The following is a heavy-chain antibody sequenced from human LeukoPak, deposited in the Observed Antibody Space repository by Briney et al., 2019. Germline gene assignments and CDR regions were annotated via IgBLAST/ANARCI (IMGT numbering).Heavy chain of an antibody. CDR2: IYHSGST. J-gene: IGHJ4*02. Sequence: SQTLSLTCAVSGGSISSGDYSWSWIRQPPGKGLEWIGYIYHSGSTNYNPSLKSRVTISVDTSKNQFSLKLSSVTAADTAVYYCARGRLTYYDFWSGTNAADYWGQGTLVTVSS. D-gene: IGHD3-3*01. CDR1: GGSISSGDYS. V-gene: IGHV4-30-2*01. CDR3: ARGRLTYYDFWSGTNAADY.